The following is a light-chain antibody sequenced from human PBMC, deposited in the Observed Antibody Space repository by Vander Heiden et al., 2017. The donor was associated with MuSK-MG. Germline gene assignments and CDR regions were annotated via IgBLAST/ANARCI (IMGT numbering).Light chain of an antibody. V-gene: IGLV1-40*01. CDR2: GNS. CDR3: QSYDSSLSVV. CDR1: SSKIGAGYD. J-gene: IGLJ2*01. Sequence: SVLTPPPSVSGAPGPRATISGTGGSSKIGAGYDVHWYQQLPGTAPKLLIYGNSKRPAGVPDRFSGSKSGTSASLAITGLQAEDEADYYCQSYDSSLSVVFGGGTKLTVL.